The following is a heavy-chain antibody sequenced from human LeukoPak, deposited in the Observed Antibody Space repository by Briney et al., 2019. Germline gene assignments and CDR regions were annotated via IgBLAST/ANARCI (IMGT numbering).Heavy chain of an antibody. Sequence: PGGSLRLSCAASGFTFSGYAMTWVRQAPGKGLEWVSAISGSGGSTYYTDSVKGRFAISRDNSKNTLYLQMNSLRAEDTAVYYCAKDVAYYDILTGYYKGDYFDYWGQGTLVTVSS. V-gene: IGHV3-23*01. CDR1: GFTFSGYA. J-gene: IGHJ4*02. CDR3: AKDVAYYDILTGYYKGDYFDY. D-gene: IGHD3-9*01. CDR2: ISGSGGST.